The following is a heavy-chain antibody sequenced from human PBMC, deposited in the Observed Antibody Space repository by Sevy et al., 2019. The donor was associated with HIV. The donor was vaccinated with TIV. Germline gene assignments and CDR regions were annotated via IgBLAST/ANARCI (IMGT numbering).Heavy chain of an antibody. CDR2: FDPEDNKR. Sequence: ASVKVSCKISGYTLTQFSMHWVRQAPGKGLEWMGTFDPEDNKRIYAQKFQGRFTMTEETFTDTAYMELSSLRSEDTAVYYCAITQEYYSDTSGYFDYWGQGTLVTVSS. V-gene: IGHV1-24*01. CDR3: AITQEYYSDTSGYFDY. J-gene: IGHJ4*02. CDR1: GYTLTQFS. D-gene: IGHD3-22*01.